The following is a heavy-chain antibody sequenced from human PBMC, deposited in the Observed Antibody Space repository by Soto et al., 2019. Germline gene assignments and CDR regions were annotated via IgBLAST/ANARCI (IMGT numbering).Heavy chain of an antibody. J-gene: IGHJ4*02. CDR2: ISSSSSYI. D-gene: IGHD3-22*01. CDR1: GFTFSSYS. Sequence: PGGSLRLSCAASGFTFSSYSMNWVRQAPGKGLEWVSSISSSSSYIYYADSVKGRFTISRDNAKNSLYLQMNSLRAEDTAVYYCARHNVDSSGYYAQLHYWGQGTLVTVSS. CDR3: ARHNVDSSGYYAQLHY. V-gene: IGHV3-21*01.